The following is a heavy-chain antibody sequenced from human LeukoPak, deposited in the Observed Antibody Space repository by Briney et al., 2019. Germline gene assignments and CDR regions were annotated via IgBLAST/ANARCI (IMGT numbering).Heavy chain of an antibody. D-gene: IGHD3-9*01. V-gene: IGHV5-51*01. Sequence: LGESLKISCDVSGYSFISYWIGWVRQLPGTGLEWMGSIFPGDSDTKYSPSFLGQVIISADKSSRTAYLQWSSLKVSDTAIYYCVRLDILTGRQTWRVHNYYMDVWGTGTTVIVSS. CDR3: VRLDILTGRQTWRVHNYYMDV. CDR1: GYSFISYW. J-gene: IGHJ6*03. CDR2: IFPGDSDT.